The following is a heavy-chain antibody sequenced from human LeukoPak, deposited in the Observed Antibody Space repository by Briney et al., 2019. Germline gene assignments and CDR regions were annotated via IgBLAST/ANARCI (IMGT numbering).Heavy chain of an antibody. Sequence: GGSLRLSCAASGFTFSSYSMNWVRQAPGKGLEWVSSISSSSSYIYYADSVKGRFTISRDNAKNSLYLQMNSLRAKDTAVYYCARSRVRVLDGMDVWGQGTTVTVSS. J-gene: IGHJ6*02. CDR3: ARSRVRVLDGMDV. D-gene: IGHD3-10*01. CDR2: ISSSSSYI. CDR1: GFTFSSYS. V-gene: IGHV3-21*01.